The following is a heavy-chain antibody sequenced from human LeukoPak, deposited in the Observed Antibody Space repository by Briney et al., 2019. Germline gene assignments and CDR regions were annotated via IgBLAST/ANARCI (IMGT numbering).Heavy chain of an antibody. J-gene: IGHJ4*02. CDR2: VIPNFGLA. Sequence: GASVKVSCKACGGTFRSYAISWVRQAAGQGLEWMGRVIPNFGLANYAQQFQGRGRITANKSTSNAYMELSSLISEDTAVYYCAREQEIGWKGATIEWYFDYWGQGTLVTVSS. D-gene: IGHD5-12*01. CDR3: AREQEIGWKGATIEWYFDY. CDR1: GGTFRSYA. V-gene: IGHV1-69*04.